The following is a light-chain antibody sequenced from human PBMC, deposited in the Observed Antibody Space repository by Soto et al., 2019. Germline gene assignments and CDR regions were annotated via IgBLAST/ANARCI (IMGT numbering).Light chain of an antibody. V-gene: IGLV1-47*01. CDR3: AAWDDSLSGVV. CDR1: SSNRGSNN. J-gene: IGLJ2*01. CDR2: RNY. Sequence: QSVLTQPPSASGTPGQRVTISCSGSSSNRGSNNVYWYHQLPGTAPKLLIYRNYQRPSGVPDRCSGSKSGTSASLAISGLRSEAEAEYHCAAWDDSLSGVVFGGGTKLTVL.